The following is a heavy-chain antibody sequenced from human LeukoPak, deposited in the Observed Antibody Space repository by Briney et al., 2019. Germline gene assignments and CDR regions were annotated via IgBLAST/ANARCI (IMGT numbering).Heavy chain of an antibody. V-gene: IGHV4-34*01. D-gene: IGHD2-2*01. J-gene: IGHJ5*02. CDR1: GGSISSYY. Sequence: PSETLSLTCTVSGGSISSYYWSWIRQPPGKGLEWIGEINHSGSTNYNPSLKSRVTISVDTSKNQFSLKLSSVTAADTAVYYCASQYQLLLGVSAWFDPWGQGTLVTLSS. CDR2: INHSGST. CDR3: ASQYQLLLGVSAWFDP.